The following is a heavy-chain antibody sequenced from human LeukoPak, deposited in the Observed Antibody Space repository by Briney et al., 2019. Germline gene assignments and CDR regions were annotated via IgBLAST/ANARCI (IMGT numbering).Heavy chain of an antibody. J-gene: IGHJ4*02. CDR3: ASSGD. CDR1: GDSVFSNSS. Sequence: SQTLSLTCALSGDSVFSNSSWNWIRQSPSRGLEWLGRTYYRSKWYNDYVVSVRSRININPDTSKNQFSLQLSSVTPEDTAVYYCASSGDWGQGTLVTVSS. CDR2: TYYRSKWYN. D-gene: IGHD6-19*01. V-gene: IGHV6-1*01.